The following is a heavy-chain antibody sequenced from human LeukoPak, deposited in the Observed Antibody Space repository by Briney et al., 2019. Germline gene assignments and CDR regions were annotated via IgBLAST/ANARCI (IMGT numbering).Heavy chain of an antibody. D-gene: IGHD1-1*01. CDR3: AKEGKLERRFFYY. J-gene: IGHJ4*02. V-gene: IGHV3-30*02. CDR2: IRYDGSNK. CDR1: GFTFSSYG. Sequence: PGGSLTLSCAAYGFTFSSYGMHCVRQAPGKGREWVAFIRYDGSNKNYADSVKGRFTISRDNSKNTLYLKMNSLSAEDTAVYDFAKEGKLERRFFYYWGQGTLVTVSS.